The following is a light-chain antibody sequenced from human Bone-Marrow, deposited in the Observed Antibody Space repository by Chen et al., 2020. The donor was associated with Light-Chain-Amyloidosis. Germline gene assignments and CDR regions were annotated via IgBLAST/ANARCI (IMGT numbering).Light chain of an antibody. CDR3: CSYAGSSTIVV. CDR2: EVS. Sequence: QSALTQPASVSGSPGQSITISCTGTSSYVGSYNLVSWYQQPPGKAPKLMISEVSNRPSGVSNRVSGSKSGNTAALAISGLQAEDEADYYSCSYAGSSTIVVFGGGTKLTVL. CDR1: SSYVGSYNL. V-gene: IGLV2-23*02. J-gene: IGLJ2*01.